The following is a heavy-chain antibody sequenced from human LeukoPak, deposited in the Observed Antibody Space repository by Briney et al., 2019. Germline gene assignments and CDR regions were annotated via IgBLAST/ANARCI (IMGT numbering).Heavy chain of an antibody. V-gene: IGHV7-4-1*02. Sequence: ASVKVSCKASGYTFTGYYMHWVRQAPGQGLEWMGWINTNTGNPTYAQGFTGRFVFSLDTSVSTAYLQISSLKAEDTAVYYCARDRIRQIAAAGASSYWGQGTLVTVSS. CDR2: INTNTGNP. CDR3: ARDRIRQIAAAGASSY. CDR1: GYTFTGYY. D-gene: IGHD6-13*01. J-gene: IGHJ4*02.